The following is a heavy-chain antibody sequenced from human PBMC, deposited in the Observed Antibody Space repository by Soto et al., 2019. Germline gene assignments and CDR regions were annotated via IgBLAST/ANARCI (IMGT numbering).Heavy chain of an antibody. D-gene: IGHD3-3*01. J-gene: IGHJ4*02. Sequence: EVQLLESGGGLVQPGGSLRLSCAASGFTFSTYAMTWVCQAPGKGLEWVSALSGNSGTTYSADSVKGRFTISRDNSRNTLYLQMSSLRAEDTALYFCAKGSKFAIFSPNDYWGQGTLVTVSS. CDR1: GFTFSTYA. CDR3: AKGSKFAIFSPNDY. V-gene: IGHV3-23*01. CDR2: LSGNSGTT.